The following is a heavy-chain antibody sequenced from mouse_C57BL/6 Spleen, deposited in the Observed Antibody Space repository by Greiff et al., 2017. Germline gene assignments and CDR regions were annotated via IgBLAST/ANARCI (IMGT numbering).Heavy chain of an antibody. CDR2: ISPREGST. V-gene: IGHV1-78*01. CDR1: GYTFTDHT. D-gene: IGHD2-4*01. J-gene: IGHJ3*01. Sequence: QVQLQQSDAELVKPGASVKISCKVSGYTFTDHTIHWMKQRPEQGLEWIGYISPREGSTKYHEKVKGKATLTADKSSSTAYMQLNSLPSEDSAVYFWARGGIYYDYGGVAYWGQGTLVAVSA. CDR3: ARGGIYYDYGGVAY.